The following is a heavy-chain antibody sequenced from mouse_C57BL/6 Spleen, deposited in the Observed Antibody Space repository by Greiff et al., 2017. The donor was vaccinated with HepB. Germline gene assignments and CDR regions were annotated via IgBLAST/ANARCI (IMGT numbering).Heavy chain of an antibody. V-gene: IGHV14-2*01. CDR2: IDPEDGET. D-gene: IGHD1-1*01. CDR3: ARGYYGSDWFAY. CDR1: GFNIKDYY. Sequence: EVQLQQSGAELVKPGASVKLSCTASGFNIKDYYMHWVKQRTEQGLEWIGRIDPEDGETEYAPKFQGKATITADTSSNTAYLQLSSLTSEDTAVYYCARGYYGSDWFAYWGQGTLVTVSA. J-gene: IGHJ3*01.